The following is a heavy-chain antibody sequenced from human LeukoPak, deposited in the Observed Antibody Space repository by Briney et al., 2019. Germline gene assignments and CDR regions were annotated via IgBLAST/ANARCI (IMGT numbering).Heavy chain of an antibody. CDR2: INAGNGNT. D-gene: IGHD6-13*01. J-gene: IGHJ6*03. CDR1: GYTFTSYA. CDR3: ARVSSSWYYYYMDV. V-gene: IGHV1-3*01. Sequence: GASVKVSCKASGYTFTSYAIHWVRQAPGQRLEWMGWINAGNGNTKYSQKLQGRVTITRDTSASTAYMELSGLTSEDTAVYYCARVSSSWYYYYMDVWGKGTTVTVSS.